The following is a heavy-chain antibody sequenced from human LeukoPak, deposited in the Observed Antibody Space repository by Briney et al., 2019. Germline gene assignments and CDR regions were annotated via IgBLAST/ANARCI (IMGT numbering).Heavy chain of an antibody. V-gene: IGHV3-23*01. CDR2: ISGSGGST. CDR1: GFTFSSYA. D-gene: IGHD6-19*01. J-gene: IGHJ4*02. CDR3: AKLRSGWYLIDY. Sequence: GGSLRLSCAASGFTFSSYAMSWVRQAPGKGLEWVSAISGSGGSTYYADSVKGRFTISRDNSENTLYLQMNSLRAEDTAVYYCAKLRSGWYLIDYWGQGTLVTVSS.